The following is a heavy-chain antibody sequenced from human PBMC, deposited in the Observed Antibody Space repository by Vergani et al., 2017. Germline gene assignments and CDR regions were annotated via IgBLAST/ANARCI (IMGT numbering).Heavy chain of an antibody. CDR3: AAGADYDFWSGYPISYGMDV. D-gene: IGHD3-3*01. V-gene: IGHV3-21*01. CDR1: GFTFSSYS. CDR2: ISSSSSYI. J-gene: IGHJ6*02. Sequence: EVQLVESGGGLVKPGGSLRLSCAASGFTFSSYSMNWVRQAPGKGLEWVSSISSSSSYIYYADSVKGRFTISRDNAENSLYLQMNSLRAEDTAVYYCAAGADYDFWSGYPISYGMDVWGQGTTVTVSS.